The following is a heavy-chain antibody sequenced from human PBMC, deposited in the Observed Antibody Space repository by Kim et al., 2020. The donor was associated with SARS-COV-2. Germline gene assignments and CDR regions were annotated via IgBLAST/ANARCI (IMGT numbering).Heavy chain of an antibody. J-gene: IGHJ6*02. CDR3: AKRGTTMGYALDV. CDR1: GFTFSSYA. V-gene: IGHV3-23*01. D-gene: IGHD5-18*01. CDR2: ITSGGGTI. Sequence: GGSLRLSCVASGFTFSSYAMTWVRQAPGKGLEWISAITSGGGTIYYADSVKGRFIMSRDNSKNTLSLQMDSLSAEDTAVYYCAKRGTTMGYALDVWGRGTTVTVSS.